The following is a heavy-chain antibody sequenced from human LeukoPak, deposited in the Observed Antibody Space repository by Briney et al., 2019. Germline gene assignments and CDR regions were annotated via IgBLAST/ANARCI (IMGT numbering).Heavy chain of an antibody. Sequence: GSLRLSCSASGFPFSKAWMSWIRQPPGRGLEWIGEINHSGSTNYNPSLKSRVTISVDTSKNQFSLKLSSVTAADTAVYYCARSAHSSWYPDYWGQGTLVTVSS. D-gene: IGHD6-13*01. V-gene: IGHV4-34*01. J-gene: IGHJ4*02. CDR2: INHSGST. CDR3: ARSAHSSWYPDY. CDR1: GFPFSKAW.